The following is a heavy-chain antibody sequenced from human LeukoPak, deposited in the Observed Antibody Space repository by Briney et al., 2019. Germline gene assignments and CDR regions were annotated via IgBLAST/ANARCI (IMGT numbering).Heavy chain of an antibody. Sequence: PGGSLRLSCAASGFTFSSYAVSWVRQAPGKGLEWVSTISGSGGSTNYADSVKGRFTISRDNSKNTLYLQMSSLRAEDTAVYYCARVYTDGSGSQSDWFDPWGQGTLVTVSS. CDR3: ARVYTDGSGSQSDWFDP. J-gene: IGHJ5*02. D-gene: IGHD3-10*01. CDR1: GFTFSSYA. CDR2: ISGSGGST. V-gene: IGHV3-23*01.